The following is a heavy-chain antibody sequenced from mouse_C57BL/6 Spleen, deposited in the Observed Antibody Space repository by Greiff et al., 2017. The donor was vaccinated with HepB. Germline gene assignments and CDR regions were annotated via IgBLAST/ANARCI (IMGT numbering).Heavy chain of an antibody. D-gene: IGHD1-1*01. CDR1: GYTFTSYW. Sequence: QVQLQQSGAELVKPGASVKLSCKASGYTFTSYWMQWVKQRPGQGLEWIGEIDPSDSYTNYNQTFKGKATLTVDTSSSTAYMQLSSLTSEDSAVYYCARIDGSSYGYFDVWGTGTTVTVSS. V-gene: IGHV1-50*01. CDR3: ARIDGSSYGYFDV. J-gene: IGHJ1*03. CDR2: IDPSDSYT.